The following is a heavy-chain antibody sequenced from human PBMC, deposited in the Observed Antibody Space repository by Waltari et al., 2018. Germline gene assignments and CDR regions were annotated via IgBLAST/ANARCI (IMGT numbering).Heavy chain of an antibody. CDR2: ISGSGGRT. J-gene: IGHJ4*02. CDR3: AKIGQLVRGFDY. D-gene: IGHD6-13*01. Sequence: EVQLLESGGGLVQPGGSLRLSCAASGFTFSSYAMSWGRQAAGKVLEWVSAISGSGGRTYYADSVKGRFTISRDNSKNTLYLQMNSLRAEDTAVYYCAKIGQLVRGFDYWCQGTLVTVSS. V-gene: IGHV3-23*01. CDR1: GFTFSSYA.